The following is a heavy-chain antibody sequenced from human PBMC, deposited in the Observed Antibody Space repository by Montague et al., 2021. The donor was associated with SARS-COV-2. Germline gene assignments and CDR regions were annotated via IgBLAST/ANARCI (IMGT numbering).Heavy chain of an antibody. CDR3: GRVFLSATSNPFDC. D-gene: IGHD2-15*01. V-gene: IGHV4-39*07. J-gene: IGHJ4*02. Sequence: SETLSLTCTVSGGSISSYHHYWGWIRQPPGKGLEWIGALYYSGSTWLNPSLKSRVTISVDTSKNQLSLNLRSVTAAATAVYFCGRVFLSATSNPFDCWGPGTLVTVSS. CDR1: GGSISSYHHY. CDR2: LYYSGST.